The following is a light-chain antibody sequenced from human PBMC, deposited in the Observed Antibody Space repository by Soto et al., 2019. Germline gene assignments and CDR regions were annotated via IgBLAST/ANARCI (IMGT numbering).Light chain of an antibody. V-gene: IGLV2-23*01. CDR3: CSYAGSSTYV. CDR2: EGS. J-gene: IGLJ1*01. Sequence: QAASVSGSPGQSITISCTGTSSDVGSYNLVSWYQQHPGKAPKLMIYEGSKRPSGVSNRFSGSKSGNTASLTISGLQAEDEADYYCCSYAGSSTYVFGTGTKLNVL. CDR1: SSDVGSYNL.